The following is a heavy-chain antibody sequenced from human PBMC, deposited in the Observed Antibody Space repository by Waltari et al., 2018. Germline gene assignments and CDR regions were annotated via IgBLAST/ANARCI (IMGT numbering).Heavy chain of an antibody. CDR3: VRDGLGSGRTRVDV. CDR1: GFSFSSYE. Sequence: EAQLVESGGGLVQPGGSLRLSCAASGFSFSSYEMNWVRQAPGKVLEWISYISDSDNSKCYAESVKGRFTVSRDNAKNSLHLEMNSLRAEDTATYYCVRDGLGSGRTRVDVWGQGTTVIVSS. CDR2: ISDSDNSK. D-gene: IGHD2-2*01. J-gene: IGHJ6*02. V-gene: IGHV3-48*03.